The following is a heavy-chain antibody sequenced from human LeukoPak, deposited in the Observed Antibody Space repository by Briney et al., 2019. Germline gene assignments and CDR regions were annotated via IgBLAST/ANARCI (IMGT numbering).Heavy chain of an antibody. CDR1: GFSFSTYW. CDR2: IKPDGSEN. J-gene: IGHJ5*02. V-gene: IGHV3-7*03. CDR3: ASNPGRGDWFDP. Sequence: PGGSLRLSCAGTGFSFSTYWMSWVRQAPGKGLEWVANIKPDGSENYYVDSVRGRFTSSRDNSKNSLDLQMNSLRAEDTAVYYCASNPGRGDWFDPWGQGTLVTVSS. D-gene: IGHD3-10*01.